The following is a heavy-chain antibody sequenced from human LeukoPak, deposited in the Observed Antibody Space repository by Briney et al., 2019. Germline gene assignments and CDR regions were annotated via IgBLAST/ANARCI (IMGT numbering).Heavy chain of an antibody. J-gene: IGHJ4*02. CDR2: IYTSGST. CDR1: GGSISSYY. Sequence: SETLSLTCTVSGGSISSYYWSWIRQPAGKGLEWIGRIYTSGSTNYNPSLKSRVTMSVDTSKNQFSLKLSSVTAADTAVYYCARGGTLWFGELFPFDYWGQGTLVTVSS. V-gene: IGHV4-4*07. D-gene: IGHD3-10*01. CDR3: ARGGTLWFGELFPFDY.